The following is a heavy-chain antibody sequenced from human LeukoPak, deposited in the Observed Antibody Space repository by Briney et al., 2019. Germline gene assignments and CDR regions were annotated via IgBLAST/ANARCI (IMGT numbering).Heavy chain of an antibody. J-gene: IGHJ1*01. CDR2: INHSGST. Sequence: SETLSLTCAVYGGSFSGYYWSWIRQPPGKGLERIGEINHSGSTNCNPSLKSRVTISVDTSKNQFSLKLSSVTAADTAVYYCASCLAYCGEDCYSPNAEYFQHWGQGTLVTVSS. CDR1: GGSFSGYY. CDR3: ASCLAYCGEDCYSPNAEYFQH. V-gene: IGHV4-34*01. D-gene: IGHD2-21*02.